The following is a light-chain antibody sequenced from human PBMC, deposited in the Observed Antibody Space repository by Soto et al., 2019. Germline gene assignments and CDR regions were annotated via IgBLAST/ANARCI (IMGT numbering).Light chain of an antibody. Sequence: QSVLTQPPSASGTPGQRVTISCSGSSSNIGSNYVYWYQQLPGTAPKLLIYRNNQRPSGVPDRFSGSKSGTSASLAISGLRCEDEADYYCAAWDDSLSGREVFGGGTKLTVL. CDR2: RNN. CDR1: SSNIGSNY. V-gene: IGLV1-47*01. CDR3: AAWDDSLSGREV. J-gene: IGLJ2*01.